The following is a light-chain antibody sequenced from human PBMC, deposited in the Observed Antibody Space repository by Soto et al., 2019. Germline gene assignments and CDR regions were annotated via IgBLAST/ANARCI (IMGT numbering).Light chain of an antibody. CDR2: DNN. CDR3: QFWDTSLDHPGV. J-gene: IGLJ2*01. V-gene: IGLV3-21*02. CDR1: NVGTRS. Sequence: SYELTQPPSVSVAPGQAARITCGGTNVGTRSVHWYQQKPGQAPVLVIYDNNDRPSEIPDRFSGSNSGNTATLTITRVEAGDEADYYCQFWDTSLDHPGVFGGGTKLTVL.